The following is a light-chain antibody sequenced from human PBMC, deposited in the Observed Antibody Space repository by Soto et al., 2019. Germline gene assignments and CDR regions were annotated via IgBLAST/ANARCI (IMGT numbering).Light chain of an antibody. Sequence: QSVLTQPPSASGTPGQRVTISCSGSSSNIGSNTVAWYQQFPGTAPKPLIYNNNQPPSGVPDRFSGSKSGTSASLANSGLRSGDEADYHCPAWDAGLRGWVSAGGTML. V-gene: IGLV1-44*01. CDR1: SSNIGSNT. J-gene: IGLJ3*02. CDR2: NNN. CDR3: PAWDAGLRGWV.